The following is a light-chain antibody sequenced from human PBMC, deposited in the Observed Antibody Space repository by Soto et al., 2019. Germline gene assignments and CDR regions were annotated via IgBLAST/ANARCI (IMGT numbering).Light chain of an antibody. CDR2: AAS. J-gene: IGKJ3*01. V-gene: IGKV3-20*01. CDR3: QQYGDAPLT. Sequence: EILLTQSPSTLSLSPGEGVTLSCRASQSVTVNSLAWYQQKPGQAPRLLIYAASTRAAAVPDRFTGSGSGTDFALTLSRLEPEDFVVYYCQQYGDAPLTSGPGTNVDIK. CDR1: QSVTVNS.